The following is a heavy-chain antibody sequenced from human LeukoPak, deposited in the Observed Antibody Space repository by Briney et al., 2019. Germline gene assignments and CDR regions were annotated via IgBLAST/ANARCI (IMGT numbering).Heavy chain of an antibody. CDR3: AKAGVYYDSSGYYYYYYMDV. CDR2: ISGSGSST. D-gene: IGHD3-22*01. Sequence: PGGSLRLSCAASRFTFSSYAMSWVRQAPGKGPEWVSAISGSGSSTYYAVSVKGRFTISRDNSKNTLYLKMNSLRAEDTAVYYCAKAGVYYDSSGYYYYYYMDVWGKGTTVTVSS. V-gene: IGHV3-23*01. J-gene: IGHJ6*03. CDR1: RFTFSSYA.